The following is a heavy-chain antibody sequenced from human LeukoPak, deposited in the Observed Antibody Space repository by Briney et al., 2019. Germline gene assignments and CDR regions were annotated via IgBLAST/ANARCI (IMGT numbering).Heavy chain of an antibody. V-gene: IGHV3-66*01. J-gene: IGHJ5*02. D-gene: IGHD3-10*01. CDR1: GFTVSSNY. Sequence: PGGSLRLSCAASGFTVSSNYMSWVRQAPGKGLEWVSVIYSGGSTYYADSVKCRFTISRDNSKNPLYLQMNSLRAEDTAVYYCARDVGVLNLFDPWGQGTLVTVSS. CDR3: ARDVGVLNLFDP. CDR2: IYSGGST.